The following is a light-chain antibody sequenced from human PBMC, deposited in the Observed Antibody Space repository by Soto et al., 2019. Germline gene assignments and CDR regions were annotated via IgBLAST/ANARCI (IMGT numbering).Light chain of an antibody. V-gene: IGLV1-47*01. CDR3: AAWDDSLSVYV. CDR1: SSNIGAGYD. J-gene: IGLJ1*01. Sequence: QSVLTQPPSVSGAPGQRVTISCTGSSSNIGAGYDVHWYQQLPGTAPKLLIFRNNQRPSGVPDRFSDSKSGTSASLAISGLRSEDEADYYCAAWDDSLSVYVFGTGTQLTVL. CDR2: RNN.